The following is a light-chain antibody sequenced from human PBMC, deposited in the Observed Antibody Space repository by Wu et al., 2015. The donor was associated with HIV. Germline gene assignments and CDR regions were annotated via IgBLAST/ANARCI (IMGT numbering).Light chain of an antibody. CDR2: ATS. CDR3: QQSYTVPVT. J-gene: IGKJ4*01. CDR1: QSISTF. Sequence: DIQMTQSPSSLSASVGDRVTITCRTSQSISTFLNWYQQKPGKAPKLLIYATSTLQSGVPSRFSGSGFGTDFTLTISSLQREDFATYYCQQSYTVPVTFGGGYQGGDQT. V-gene: IGKV1-39*01.